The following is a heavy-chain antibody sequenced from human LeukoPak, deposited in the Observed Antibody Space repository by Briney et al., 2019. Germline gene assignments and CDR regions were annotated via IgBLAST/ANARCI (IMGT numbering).Heavy chain of an antibody. V-gene: IGHV3-74*01. CDR1: GFTFSSLW. CDR3: ARAQADYGDYGWYFDL. J-gene: IGHJ2*01. Sequence: PGGSLRLSCAASGFTFSSLWMHWVRQAPGKGLVWVSCINSDGSSTSYVDSVKGRLTISRDNAKNTRYLQMNSLRAEDTAVYYCARAQADYGDYGWYFDLWGRGTLVTVSS. D-gene: IGHD4-17*01. CDR2: INSDGSST.